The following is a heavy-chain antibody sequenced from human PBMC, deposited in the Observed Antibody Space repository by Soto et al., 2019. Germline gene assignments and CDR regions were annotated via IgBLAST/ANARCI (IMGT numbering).Heavy chain of an antibody. CDR1: GFTFSSYA. Sequence: GGSLRLSCAASGFTFSSYAMHWVRQAPGKGLEWVAVISYDGSNKYYADSVKGRFTISRENSKNTLYLQMNSLRAEDTAVYYCASPPNSYNWNQLDYWGQGTLVTVSS. D-gene: IGHD1-20*01. CDR3: ASPPNSYNWNQLDY. V-gene: IGHV3-30-3*01. CDR2: ISYDGSNK. J-gene: IGHJ4*02.